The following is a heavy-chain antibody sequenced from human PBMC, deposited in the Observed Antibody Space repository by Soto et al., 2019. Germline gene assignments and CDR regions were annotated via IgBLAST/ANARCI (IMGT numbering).Heavy chain of an antibody. CDR3: TSRIYYRNTVTFDV. D-gene: IGHD3-10*01. V-gene: IGHV3-53*01. CDR2: IYSGGST. J-gene: IGHJ3*01. Sequence: PGGSLRLSCAASNFTVSTNYLSWVRQAPGKGLEWVSVIYSGGSTSYADSVQGRFSVSRDKSKNTVSLQMNSLRAEDTAVYYCTSRIYYRNTVTFDVWGQGTMVTVSS. CDR1: NFTVSTNY.